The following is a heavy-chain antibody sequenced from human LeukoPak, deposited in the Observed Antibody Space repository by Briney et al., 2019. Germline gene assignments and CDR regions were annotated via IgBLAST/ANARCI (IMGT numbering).Heavy chain of an antibody. CDR1: GFTFRGYW. J-gene: IGHJ5*02. Sequence: GGSLRLSCAASGFTFRGYWMSWVRQAPGKGLEWVSAISGSGGSTYYADFVKGRFTISRDNSKNTLYLQMNSLRAEDTAVYYCAKNPQDYYDSSGYYYNWFDPWGQGTLVTVSS. D-gene: IGHD3-22*01. CDR3: AKNPQDYYDSSGYYYNWFDP. V-gene: IGHV3-23*01. CDR2: ISGSGGST.